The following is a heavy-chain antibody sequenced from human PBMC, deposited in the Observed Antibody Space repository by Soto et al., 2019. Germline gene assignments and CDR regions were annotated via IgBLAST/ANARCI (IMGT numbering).Heavy chain of an antibody. V-gene: IGHV1-69*06. J-gene: IGHJ2*01. D-gene: IGHD3-10*01. CDR2: IIPIFGTA. CDR3: ARDGGLYYYGSGAMPPRYFDL. CDR1: GGTFSSYA. Sequence: QVQLVQSGAEVKKPGSSVKVSCKASGGTFSSYAISWVRQAPGQGLEWMGGIIPIFGTANYAQKFQGRVTITADKSTSTAYMELSSLRYEDTAVYYCARDGGLYYYGSGAMPPRYFDLWGRGTLVTVSS.